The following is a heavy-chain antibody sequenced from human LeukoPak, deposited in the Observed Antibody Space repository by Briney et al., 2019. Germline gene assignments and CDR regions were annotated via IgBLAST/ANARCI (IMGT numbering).Heavy chain of an antibody. V-gene: IGHV1-2*02. CDR1: GYTFIAYY. D-gene: IGHD2-2*01. CDR3: ARDSCSSTSCLSIDDY. CDR2: INPNSGGT. Sequence: VASVKVSCKASGYTFIAYYMHWVRQAPGQGLEWMGWINPNSGGTNYAQKFQGRVTMTRDTSISTVYMELSRPRSDDTAVYYCARDSCSSTSCLSIDDYWGQGTLVTVSS. J-gene: IGHJ4*02.